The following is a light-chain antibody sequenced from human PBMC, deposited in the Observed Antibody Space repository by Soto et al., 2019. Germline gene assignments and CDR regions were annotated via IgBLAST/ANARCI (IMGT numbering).Light chain of an antibody. CDR3: QQLTDWPPQWT. Sequence: EIVMTQSPTTLSVSPGERATLSGRASQSVSTNLAWYQQKTGQVPSLLVYGASTRASGIPARFSGSGSGTDFTLTISSLDPEDFAVYYCQQLTDWPPQWTVGQGTKVDIK. V-gene: IGKV3-15*01. CDR1: QSVSTN. CDR2: GAS. J-gene: IGKJ1*01.